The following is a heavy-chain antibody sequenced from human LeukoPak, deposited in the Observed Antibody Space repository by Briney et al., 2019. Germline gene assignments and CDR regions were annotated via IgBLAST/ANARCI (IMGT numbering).Heavy chain of an antibody. Sequence: GGSLRLSCAASGFIFSSYTMSWVRQAPGKGLEWVSTISGSGDSTYYVDSVKGRFTISRDNSKNTLYLQVNSLRAEDTAIYYCAKDSPSAPVTSVWGQGTLVTVSS. CDR2: ISGSGDST. CDR3: AKDSPSAPVTSV. D-gene: IGHD4-17*01. J-gene: IGHJ4*02. CDR1: GFIFSSYT. V-gene: IGHV3-23*01.